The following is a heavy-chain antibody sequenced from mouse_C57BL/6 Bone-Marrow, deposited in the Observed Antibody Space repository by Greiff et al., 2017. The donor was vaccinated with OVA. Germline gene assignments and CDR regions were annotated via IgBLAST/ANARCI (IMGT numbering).Heavy chain of an antibody. CDR3: ARPPLFRAQATWAY. Sequence: QVQLQQPGAELVRPGTSVKLSCKASGYTFTSYWMHWVKQRPGQGLEWIGVIDPSDSYTNYNQKFKGKATLTVDTSSSTAYMQLSSLTSEDSAVYYCARPPLFRAQATWAYWGQGTLVTVSA. V-gene: IGHV1-59*01. D-gene: IGHD3-2*02. CDR2: IDPSDSYT. CDR1: GYTFTSYW. J-gene: IGHJ3*01.